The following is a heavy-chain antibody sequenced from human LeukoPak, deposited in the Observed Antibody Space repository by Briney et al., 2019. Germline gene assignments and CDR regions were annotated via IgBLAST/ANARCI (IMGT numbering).Heavy chain of an antibody. D-gene: IGHD3-22*01. J-gene: IGHJ4*02. CDR1: GFTFSSYA. V-gene: IGHV3-23*01. Sequence: GGSLRLSCAASGFTFSSYAMSWVRQAPGKGLEWVSAISGGGDRTYYADSVKGRFTISRDNSKNTLYLQMNSLRAEDTAVYYCAKQGPYYYDSSGYYYGEFDYWGQGTLVTVSS. CDR2: ISGGGDRT. CDR3: AKQGPYYYDSSGYYYGEFDY.